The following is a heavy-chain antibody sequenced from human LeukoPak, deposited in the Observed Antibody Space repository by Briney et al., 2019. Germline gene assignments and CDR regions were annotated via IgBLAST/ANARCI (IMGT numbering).Heavy chain of an antibody. D-gene: IGHD4-17*01. Sequence: GRSLRLSCAASGFTFSSYSMNWVRQAPGKGLEWVSSISSSSSYIYYADSVKGRFTISRDNAKNSLYLQMNSLRAEDTAVYYCASPSYGDYDYWGQGTLVTVSS. CDR3: ASPSYGDYDY. J-gene: IGHJ4*02. CDR2: ISSSSSYI. CDR1: GFTFSSYS. V-gene: IGHV3-21*01.